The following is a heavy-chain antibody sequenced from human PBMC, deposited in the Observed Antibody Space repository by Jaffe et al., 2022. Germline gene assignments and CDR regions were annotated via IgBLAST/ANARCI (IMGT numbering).Heavy chain of an antibody. J-gene: IGHJ4*02. CDR3: ARSGVEMATISNSFH. CDR1: GFTFSSYA. V-gene: IGHV3-64*01. Sequence: EVQLVESGGGLVQPGGSLRLSCAASGFTFSSYAMHWVRQAPGKGLEYVSAISSNGGSTYYANSVKGRFTISRDNSKNTLYLQMGSLRAEDMAVYYCARSGVEMATISNSFHWGQGTLVTVSS. D-gene: IGHD5-12*01. CDR2: ISSNGGST.